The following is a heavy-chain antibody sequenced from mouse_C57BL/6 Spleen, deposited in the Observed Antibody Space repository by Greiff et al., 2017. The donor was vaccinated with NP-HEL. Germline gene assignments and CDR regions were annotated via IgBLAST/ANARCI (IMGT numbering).Heavy chain of an antibody. J-gene: IGHJ4*01. CDR3: TRKAYYYDCDVGYAMDY. CDR2: ISSGGDYI. Sequence: DVMLVESGEGLVKPGGSLKLSCAASGFTFSSYAMSWVRQTPEKRLEWVAYISSGGDYIYYADTVKGRFTISRDNARNTLYLHMSSLKSEDTAMYYCTRKAYYYDCDVGYAMDYWGQGTSVTVSS. D-gene: IGHD2-4*01. V-gene: IGHV5-9-1*02. CDR1: GFTFSSYA.